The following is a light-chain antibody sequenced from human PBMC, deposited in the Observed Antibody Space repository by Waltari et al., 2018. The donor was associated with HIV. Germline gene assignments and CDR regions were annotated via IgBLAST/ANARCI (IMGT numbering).Light chain of an antibody. J-gene: IGLJ1*01. V-gene: IGLV1-47*01. CDR3: AAWDDSLSGYV. Sequence: QSVLTQPPSASGTPGQRVTISCSVRHSSIGSNYVYWYQQLPGTAPKLLIYRNNQRPSGVPDRFSGSKSGTSASLAISGLRSEDEADYYCAAWDDSLSGYVFGTGTKVTVL. CDR2: RNN. CDR1: HSSIGSNY.